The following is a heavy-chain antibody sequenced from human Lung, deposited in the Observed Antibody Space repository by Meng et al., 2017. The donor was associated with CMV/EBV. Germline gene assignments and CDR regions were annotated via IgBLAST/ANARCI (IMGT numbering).Heavy chain of an antibody. Sequence: GESLKISCAASGFTFSSYAMHWVRQAPGKGLEWVAVISYDGSNKYYADSVKGRFTISRDNSKNTLYLQMNSLRAEDTAVYYCARAASITMIVVVITPAGDAFDIWXQGTXVTV. CDR2: ISYDGSNK. V-gene: IGHV3-30*04. CDR1: GFTFSSYA. CDR3: ARAASITMIVVVITPAGDAFDI. J-gene: IGHJ3*02. D-gene: IGHD3-22*01.